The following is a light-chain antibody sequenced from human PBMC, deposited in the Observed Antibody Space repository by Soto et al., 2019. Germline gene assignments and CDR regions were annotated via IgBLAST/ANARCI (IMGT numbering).Light chain of an antibody. CDR3: SSYTSSNTDV. CDR2: DVS. J-gene: IGLJ1*01. CDR1: SSDVGGYNY. Sequence: QSALTQPASVSGSPGQSITISCTGTSSDVGGYNYVSWYQQYPGKAPQLMIYDVSNRPSGVSNRFSGSKSGNTASLTISGLQADDEADYYCSSYTSSNTDVFGTGTKLTVL. V-gene: IGLV2-14*01.